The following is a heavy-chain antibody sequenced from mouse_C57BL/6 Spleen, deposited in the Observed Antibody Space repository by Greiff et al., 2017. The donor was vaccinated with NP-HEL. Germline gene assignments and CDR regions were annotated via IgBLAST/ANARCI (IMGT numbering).Heavy chain of an antibody. CDR2: IYPGSGST. D-gene: IGHD1-1*01. V-gene: IGHV1-55*01. CDR1: GYTFTSYW. CDR3: ALITTIVATYDY. Sequence: QVQLQQPGAELVKPGASVKMSCKASGYTFTSYWITWVKQRPGQGLEWIGDIYPGSGSTNYNEKFKSKATLTVDTSSSTAYMQLSSLTSEDSAVYYCALITTIVATYDYWGQGTTLTVSS. J-gene: IGHJ2*01.